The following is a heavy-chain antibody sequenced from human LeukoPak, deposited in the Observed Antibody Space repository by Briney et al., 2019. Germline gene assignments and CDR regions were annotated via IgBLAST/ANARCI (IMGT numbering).Heavy chain of an antibody. Sequence: SVKVSCKASGYTFTSYGISWVRQAPGQGLEWMGGIIPIFGTANYAQKFQGRVTITADESTSTAYMELSSLRSEDTAVYYCARGVVPAGYYGMDVWGQGTTVTVSS. CDR3: ARGVVPAGYYGMDV. V-gene: IGHV1-69*13. J-gene: IGHJ6*02. CDR1: GYTFTSYG. CDR2: IIPIFGTA. D-gene: IGHD2-2*01.